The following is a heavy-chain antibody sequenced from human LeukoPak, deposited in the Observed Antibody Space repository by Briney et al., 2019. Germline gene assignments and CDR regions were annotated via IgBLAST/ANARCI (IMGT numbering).Heavy chain of an antibody. Sequence: PGGSLRLSCAASGFTFSSYAMSWVRQAPGKGLEWVSAISGSGGSTYYADSVKGRFTISRDNSKNTLYLQMNSLRAEDTAVYYCAKALREVRYYYDSSGYYREDYRGQGTLVTVSS. CDR2: ISGSGGST. D-gene: IGHD3-22*01. CDR1: GFTFSSYA. V-gene: IGHV3-23*01. CDR3: AKALREVRYYYDSSGYYREDY. J-gene: IGHJ4*02.